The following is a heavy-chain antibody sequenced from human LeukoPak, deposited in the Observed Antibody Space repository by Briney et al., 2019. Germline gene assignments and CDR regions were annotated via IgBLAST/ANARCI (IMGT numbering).Heavy chain of an antibody. J-gene: IGHJ4*02. CDR3: AKDRVNVEMATITFDY. CDR2: ISSSSSYI. CDR1: GFTFSSYS. Sequence: PGGSPRLSCAASGFTFSSYSMNWVRQAPGKGLEWVSSISSSSSYIYYADSVKGRFTISRDNAKNSLYLQMNSLRAEDTAVYYCAKDRVNVEMATITFDYWGQGTLVTVSS. V-gene: IGHV3-21*04. D-gene: IGHD5-24*01.